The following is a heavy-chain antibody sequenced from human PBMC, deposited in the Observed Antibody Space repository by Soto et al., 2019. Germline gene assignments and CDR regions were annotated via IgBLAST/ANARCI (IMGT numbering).Heavy chain of an antibody. Sequence: SETLSLTCTVSGGSISSYYWSWIRQPPGKGLEWIGYIYYSGSTNYNPSLKSRVTISVDTSKNQFSLKLSSVTAADTAVYYCARDRFLTFGESPKYYYYYYGMDVWGQGTTVTVSS. CDR1: GGSISSYY. CDR2: IYYSGST. D-gene: IGHD3-10*01. CDR3: ARDRFLTFGESPKYYYYYYGMDV. J-gene: IGHJ6*02. V-gene: IGHV4-59*01.